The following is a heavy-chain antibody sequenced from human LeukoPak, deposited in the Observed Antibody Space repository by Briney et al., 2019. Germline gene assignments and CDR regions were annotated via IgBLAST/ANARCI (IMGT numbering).Heavy chain of an antibody. CDR3: ARRDYGGNSGFDY. Sequence: GGSLRLSCAASGFTFSSYSMTWVRQAPGKGLEWVSYISSSSSTIYYADSVKGRFTISRDNAKNSLYLQMNSLRDEDTAVYYCARRDYGGNSGFDYWGQGTLVTVSS. D-gene: IGHD4-23*01. V-gene: IGHV3-48*02. CDR1: GFTFSSYS. CDR2: ISSSSSTI. J-gene: IGHJ4*02.